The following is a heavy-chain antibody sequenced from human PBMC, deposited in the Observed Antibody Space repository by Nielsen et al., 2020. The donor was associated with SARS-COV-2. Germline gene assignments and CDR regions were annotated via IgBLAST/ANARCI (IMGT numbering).Heavy chain of an antibody. Sequence: GESLKISCAASGFTFSGYWMHWVRQAPGKGLVWVSRINSDGSDSVYAEFLKGRITISRDNAKNTLYLQMNSLRAEDTAVYYCAKDGGATIALRYAFDIWGQGTMVTVSS. CDR1: GFTFSGYW. CDR3: AKDGGATIALRYAFDI. V-gene: IGHV3-74*01. CDR2: INSDGSDS. D-gene: IGHD5-12*01. J-gene: IGHJ3*02.